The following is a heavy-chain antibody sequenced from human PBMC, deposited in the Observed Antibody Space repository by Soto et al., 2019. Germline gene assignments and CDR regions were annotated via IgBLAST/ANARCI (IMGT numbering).Heavy chain of an antibody. CDR1: GFTFSSYA. CDR3: ARGEARSSTTPTYIDY. Sequence: GGSLRLSCAASGFTFSSYAMHWVRQAPGKGLEWVAVISYDGSNKYYADSVKGRSTISRDNSKNTLYLQMNSLRAEDTAVYYCARGEARSSTTPTYIDYWGQGTLVTAPQ. V-gene: IGHV3-30-3*01. D-gene: IGHD6-13*01. CDR2: ISYDGSNK. J-gene: IGHJ4*02.